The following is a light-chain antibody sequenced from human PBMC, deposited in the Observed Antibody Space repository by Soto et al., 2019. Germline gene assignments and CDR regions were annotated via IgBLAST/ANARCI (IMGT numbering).Light chain of an antibody. CDR2: EVT. V-gene: IGLV2-23*02. J-gene: IGLJ1*01. Sequence: QSVLTQPASVSVSPGQSITSSCTGTINDVGTYNLVSWFQQHPGKAPKLMIYEVTERPSGVSNRFSGSKSGNAASLTISGLQAEDEADYHCCSYAGGGTYVFGTGTKVTVL. CDR3: CSYAGGGTYV. CDR1: INDVGTYNL.